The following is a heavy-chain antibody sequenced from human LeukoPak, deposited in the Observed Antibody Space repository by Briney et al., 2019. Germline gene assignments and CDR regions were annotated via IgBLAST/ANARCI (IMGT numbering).Heavy chain of an antibody. CDR3: ARVDKWFGELFGYYYYYMDV. V-gene: IGHV3-7*01. D-gene: IGHD3-10*01. CDR2: IKQDGSEK. Sequence: GGSLRLSCAASGFTFSSYWMSWVRQAPGKGLEWVANIKQDGSEKYYVDSVKGRFTISRDNAKNSLYLQMNGLRAEDTAVYYCARVDKWFGELFGYYYYYMDVWGKGTTVTVSS. CDR1: GFTFSSYW. J-gene: IGHJ6*03.